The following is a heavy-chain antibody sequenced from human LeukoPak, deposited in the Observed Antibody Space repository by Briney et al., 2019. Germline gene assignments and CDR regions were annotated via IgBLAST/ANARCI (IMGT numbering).Heavy chain of an antibody. J-gene: IGHJ4*02. D-gene: IGHD2-2*01. CDR2: IRYDGSNK. V-gene: IGHV3-30*02. CDR1: GFTFSSYG. Sequence: PGGSLRLSCAASGFTFSSYGMHWVRQAPGKGLEWVAFIRYDGSNKYYADSVKGRFTISRDNSKNTLYLQMNSLRAEDTAVYYCAKDWSDIVIVPAAVFDYWGQGTLVTVSS. CDR3: AKDWSDIVIVPAAVFDY.